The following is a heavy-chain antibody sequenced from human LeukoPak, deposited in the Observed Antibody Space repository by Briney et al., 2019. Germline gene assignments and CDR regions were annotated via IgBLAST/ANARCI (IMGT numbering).Heavy chain of an antibody. V-gene: IGHV1-2*06. J-gene: IGHJ4*02. CDR2: INPNSGGT. CDR1: GYTFTGHY. D-gene: IGHD3-10*01. Sequence: ASVKVSCKASGYTFTGHYMHWVRQAPGQGLEWMGRINPNSGGTNYAQKFQGRVTMTRDTSISTAYMELSRLRSDDTAVYYCARVRTMVRGVMGNLDYWGQGTLVTVSS. CDR3: ARVRTMVRGVMGNLDY.